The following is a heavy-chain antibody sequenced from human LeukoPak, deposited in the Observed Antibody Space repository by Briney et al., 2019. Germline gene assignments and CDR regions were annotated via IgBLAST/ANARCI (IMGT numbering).Heavy chain of an antibody. V-gene: IGHV3-23*01. CDR2: ISGSGKTT. J-gene: IGHJ4*02. D-gene: IGHD2-2*01. Sequence: GGSLRLSCAASGVTFSSYAMSWVRQAPGKGLEWVSTISGSGKTTYYADSVKGRSTIYRDNSRNTLYLQMNSLGAEDTAVYYCAKSRSSSSSHFDYWGQGTLVTVSS. CDR1: GVTFSSYA. CDR3: AKSRSSSSSHFDY.